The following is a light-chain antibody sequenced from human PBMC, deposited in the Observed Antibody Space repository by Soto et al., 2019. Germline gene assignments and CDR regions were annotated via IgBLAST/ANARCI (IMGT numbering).Light chain of an antibody. CDR2: GNS. CDR3: QSYDSSLSGSV. V-gene: IGLV1-40*01. CDR1: SSNIGAGFD. Sequence: QTVLTQPASVSGAPGQRVTISCTGSSSNIGAGFDVHWYQQLPGTAPKLLIHGNSNRPSGVPDRFSGSKSATSASLAITGLQAEDEADYYCQSYDSSLSGSVFGGGTKLTVL. J-gene: IGLJ2*01.